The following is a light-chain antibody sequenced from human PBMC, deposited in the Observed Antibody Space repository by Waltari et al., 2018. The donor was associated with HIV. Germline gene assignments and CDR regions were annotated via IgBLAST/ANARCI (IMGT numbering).Light chain of an antibody. V-gene: IGKV3-20*01. Sequence: EVLLTQSPVTLSLSPGESVTLSCRASQSLGNDFVGWYQPKPGQPPRLLIFRTASRAAGVPGRFSGSGSGTDFALTITGAEPEDFAVYYCQHYGGSPYTFGQGTKLDI. CDR2: RTA. CDR1: QSLGNDF. CDR3: QHYGGSPYT. J-gene: IGKJ2*01.